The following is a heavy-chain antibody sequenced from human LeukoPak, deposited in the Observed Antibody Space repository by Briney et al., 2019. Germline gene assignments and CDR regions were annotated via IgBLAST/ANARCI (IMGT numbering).Heavy chain of an antibody. J-gene: IGHJ4*02. CDR2: IIPILGIA. Sequence: SVKVSCKASGYTFTSYGISWVRQAPGQGLEWMGRIIPILGIANYAQKFQGRVTITADKSTSTAYMELSSLRSEDTAVYYCASPLHYYDSSGYSFDYWGQGTLVTVSS. D-gene: IGHD3-22*01. V-gene: IGHV1-69*04. CDR1: GYTFTSYG. CDR3: ASPLHYYDSSGYSFDY.